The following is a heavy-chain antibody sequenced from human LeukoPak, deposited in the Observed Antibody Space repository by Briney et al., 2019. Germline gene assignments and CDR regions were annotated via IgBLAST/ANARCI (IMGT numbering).Heavy chain of an antibody. CDR1: GFTFSNYA. J-gene: IGHJ4*02. D-gene: IGHD3-3*01. V-gene: IGHV3-23*01. Sequence: PGGSLRLSCAASGFTFSNYAMSWVRQAPGKGLEWVSAISSDCSGTYYADSVRGRFTISRDNSKSTLYLQMNSLRAEDTAVYYCAKHRVDQSHYFFDFWGQGALVTVSS. CDR2: ISSDCSGT. CDR3: AKHRVDQSHYFFDF.